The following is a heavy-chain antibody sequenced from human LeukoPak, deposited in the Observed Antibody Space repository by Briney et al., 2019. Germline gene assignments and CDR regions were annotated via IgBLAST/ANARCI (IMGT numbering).Heavy chain of an antibody. CDR3: ARLPNIVDAFDI. CDR1: GYSFTSYW. D-gene: IGHD2/OR15-2a*01. J-gene: IGHJ3*02. Sequence: GESLKISCKGSGYSFTSYWIAWVRQMPGKGLEWMGIIYPGDSDTRYSPSFQGQVTISADKSINTAYLQWSSLKTSDTAMYNCARLPNIVDAFDIWGQGTMVTVSS. V-gene: IGHV5-51*01. CDR2: IYPGDSDT.